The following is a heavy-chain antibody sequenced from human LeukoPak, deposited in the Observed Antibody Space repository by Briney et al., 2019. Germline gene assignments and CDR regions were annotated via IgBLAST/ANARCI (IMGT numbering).Heavy chain of an antibody. CDR2: MNANSGNT. D-gene: IGHD6-13*01. Sequence: ASVKVSCKASGYTFTSYDINWVRQVTGQGGEWMGWMNANSGNTGSVQKLQGRVTISRNTSISTAYMELSSLRSEDTAVYYCARWGAAGTWGYYYYYYMDVWGKGTTVTVSS. CDR3: ARWGAAGTWGYYYYYYMDV. CDR1: GYTFTSYD. J-gene: IGHJ6*03. V-gene: IGHV1-8*01.